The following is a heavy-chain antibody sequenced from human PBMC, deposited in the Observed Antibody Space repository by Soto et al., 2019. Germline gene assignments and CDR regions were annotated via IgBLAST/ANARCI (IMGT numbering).Heavy chain of an antibody. CDR2: ISSSSYI. CDR3: AVNSGYDPSHSDY. V-gene: IGHV3-21*01. J-gene: IGHJ4*02. D-gene: IGHD5-12*01. CDR1: GFTFSSYS. Sequence: PGGSLRLSCAASGFTFSSYSMNWVRQAPGKGLEWVSSISSSSYIYYADSVKGRFTISRDNAKNSLYLQMNSLRAEDTAVYYCAVNSGYDPSHSDYWAQGTLVTVSS.